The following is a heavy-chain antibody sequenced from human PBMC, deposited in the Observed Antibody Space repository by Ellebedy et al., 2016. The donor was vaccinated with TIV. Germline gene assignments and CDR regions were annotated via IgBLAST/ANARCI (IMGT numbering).Heavy chain of an antibody. CDR1: GFSFRSYW. V-gene: IGHV3-7*01. D-gene: IGHD4-17*01. CDR3: ARRGSYGDYAVEINSWFDT. Sequence: GASLKISCSASGFSFRSYWMSWVRQAPGKGLEWVANIYQDGGVQYYVDSVKGRFTISRDNADNSLFLQMNSLRAEDTAVYYCARRGSYGDYAVEINSWFDTWGRGTLVAVSS. CDR2: IYQDGGVQ. J-gene: IGHJ5*02.